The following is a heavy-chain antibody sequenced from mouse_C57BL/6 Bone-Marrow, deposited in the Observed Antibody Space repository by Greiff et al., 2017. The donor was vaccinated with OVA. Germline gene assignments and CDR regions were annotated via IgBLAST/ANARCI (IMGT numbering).Heavy chain of an antibody. J-gene: IGHJ2*01. CDR2: IYPGDGDT. V-gene: IGHV1-80*01. CDR1: GYAFSSYW. Sequence: VQLQQSGAELVKPGASVKISCKASGYAFSSYWMNWVKQRPGKGLEWIGQIYPGDGDTNYNGKFKGKATLTADKSSSTAYMQLSSLTSEDSAVYSCARAYGSSLHYFDYWGQGTTLTVSA. CDR3: ARAYGSSLHYFDY. D-gene: IGHD1-1*01.